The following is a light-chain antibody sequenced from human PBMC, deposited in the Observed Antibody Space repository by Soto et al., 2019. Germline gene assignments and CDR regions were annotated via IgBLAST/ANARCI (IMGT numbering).Light chain of an antibody. CDR3: QQYNNWPIT. V-gene: IGKV3-15*01. CDR2: GAS. CDR1: QSVINN. Sequence: EIVMTQSPATLSVSTGKIATLSCXASQSVINNLAWYQQKPGQAPSLLIYGASTRATGIPARFSGSGSGTEFTLTISSLQSEDFAVYYCQQYNNWPITFGQGTRLEIK. J-gene: IGKJ5*01.